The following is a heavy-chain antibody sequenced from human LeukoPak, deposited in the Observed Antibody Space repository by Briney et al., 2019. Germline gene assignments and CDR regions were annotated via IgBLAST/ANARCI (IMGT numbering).Heavy chain of an antibody. CDR3: ATTGYDFWSDRDY. CDR2: INWNGGST. Sequence: GSLRLSCAASGFPFDDFGMSWVRQAPGKGVEWVSGINWNGGSTGYADSVKGRFTISRDNAKNSLYLQMNSLKAEDTALYYCATTGYDFWSDRDYWGQGTLVTVSS. V-gene: IGHV3-20*04. J-gene: IGHJ4*02. D-gene: IGHD3-3*01. CDR1: GFPFDDFG.